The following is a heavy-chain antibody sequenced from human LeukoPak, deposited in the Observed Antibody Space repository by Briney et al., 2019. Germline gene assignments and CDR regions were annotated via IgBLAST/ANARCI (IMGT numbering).Heavy chain of an antibody. D-gene: IGHD3-3*01. Sequence: PGGSLRLSCAASGFTFNTYAMSWVRQAPGKGLEWVSGLSNSGGKIYYADSVKGRFTISRDNSKNTLYLQMNSLRAEDTAIYYCAKDRVTIFGVALDGTFDIWGQGTMVTVSS. CDR2: LSNSGGKI. V-gene: IGHV3-23*01. CDR3: AKDRVTIFGVALDGTFDI. J-gene: IGHJ3*02. CDR1: GFTFNTYA.